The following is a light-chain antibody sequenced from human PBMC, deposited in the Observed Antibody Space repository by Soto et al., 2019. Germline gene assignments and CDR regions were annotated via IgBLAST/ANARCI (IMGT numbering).Light chain of an antibody. V-gene: IGKV1-12*01. CDR2: AAS. J-gene: IGKJ2*01. CDR3: QQDNSFPYT. CDR1: QGISSL. Sequence: DIPMTQSPSSVSASVGDRVTITCRASQGISSLVAWYQQKPWKAPKLLIYAASSLQSGVPSRFSGSGSGTDFTLTISSLQPEEFAAYYCQQDNSFPYTFGQGTKLESK.